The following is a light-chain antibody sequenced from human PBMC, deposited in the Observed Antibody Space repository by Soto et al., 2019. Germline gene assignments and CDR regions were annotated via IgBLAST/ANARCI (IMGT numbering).Light chain of an antibody. Sequence: EIVLTQSPGTLSLSPGERATLSCRASQTVSSGYLAWYQQKPGQAPRLLIYGASSRATGIPDRFSGSGSETEFTLTISRLEPEDFAVYYCQQYGSSPRTFGQGTKVEIK. CDR1: QTVSSGY. V-gene: IGKV3-20*01. CDR3: QQYGSSPRT. J-gene: IGKJ1*01. CDR2: GAS.